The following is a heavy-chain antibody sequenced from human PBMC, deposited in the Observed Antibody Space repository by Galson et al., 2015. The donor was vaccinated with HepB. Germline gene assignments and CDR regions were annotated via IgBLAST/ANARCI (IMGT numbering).Heavy chain of an antibody. V-gene: IGHV5-51*01. CDR1: GYRFSNYW. J-gene: IGHJ4*02. CDR2: IYPSDYDL. D-gene: IGHD3-16*01. CDR3: ARRSFSYVDY. Sequence: QSGAEVKKPGESLKISCKASGYRFSNYWTGWVRQMPGKGLEWIGIIYPSDYDLRYSPSLQGQVTISVDKSVTTTYLQWDSLKASDSAMYYCARRSFSYVDYWGQGTLVTVSS.